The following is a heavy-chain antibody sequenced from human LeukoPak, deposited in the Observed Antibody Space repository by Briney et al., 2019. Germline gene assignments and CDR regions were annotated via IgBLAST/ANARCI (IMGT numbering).Heavy chain of an antibody. J-gene: IGHJ4*02. CDR2: ISSSSSYI. D-gene: IGHD3-22*01. CDR1: GFTFSSYS. Sequence: GGSLRLSCAASGFTFSSYSMNWVRQAPGKGLEWVSSISSSSSYIYYADSVKGRFTISRDNAKNSLYLQMNSLRAEDTAVYYCARDLGDLGNYYDSSGYYSCYFDYWGQGTLVTVSS. CDR3: ARDLGDLGNYYDSSGYYSCYFDY. V-gene: IGHV3-21*01.